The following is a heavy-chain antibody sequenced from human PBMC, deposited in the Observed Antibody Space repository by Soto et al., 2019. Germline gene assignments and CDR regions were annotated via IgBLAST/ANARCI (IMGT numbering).Heavy chain of an antibody. V-gene: IGHV4-4*02. CDR1: RGSITSTNW. CDR2: IYHSGST. J-gene: IGHJ2*01. D-gene: IGHD3-10*01. Sequence: QVQLEESGPGLVKASGTLSLTCAVSRGSITSTNWWTWVRQPPGKGLEWIGEIYHSGSTNYNPSPKSRVTISVDKSMNQFSLKLTSVTAADTAVYYCASQGTLRGSGSSWYFDLWGRGTLVTVS. CDR3: ASQGTLRGSGSSWYFDL.